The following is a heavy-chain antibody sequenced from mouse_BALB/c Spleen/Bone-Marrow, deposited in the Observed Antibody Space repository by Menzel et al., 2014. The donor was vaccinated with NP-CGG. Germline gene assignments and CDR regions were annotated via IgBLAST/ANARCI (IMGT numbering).Heavy chain of an antibody. CDR2: INPTNGRS. Sequence: VQLQQSGAELVKPGASVKLSCEASGYTFTNYWMHWVNQRPGQGLEWIGEINPTNGRSNYNEKFKSKATPTVDKSSSTAYMQLSSLTSEDSAVYYCARRGDYYGAMDYWGQGTLVTVSS. V-gene: IGHV1S81*02. CDR1: GYTFTNYW. D-gene: IGHD1-1*01. CDR3: ARRGDYYGAMDY. J-gene: IGHJ4*01.